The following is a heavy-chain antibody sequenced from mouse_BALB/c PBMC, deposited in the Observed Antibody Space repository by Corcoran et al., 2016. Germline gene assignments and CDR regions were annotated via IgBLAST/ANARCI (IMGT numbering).Heavy chain of an antibody. CDR1: GFNIKDTY. V-gene: IGHV14-3*02. CDR2: IDPANGNT. J-gene: IGHJ1*01. Sequence: EVQLQQSGAELVKPGASVKLSCTASGFNIKDTYMHWVKQRTEQGLEWIGRIDPANGNTKYDPKFQGKATITADTSSNTAYLQLSSLTSEDTAVYYCARWAWYFDVWGAGTTVTVSS. CDR3: ARWAWYFDV.